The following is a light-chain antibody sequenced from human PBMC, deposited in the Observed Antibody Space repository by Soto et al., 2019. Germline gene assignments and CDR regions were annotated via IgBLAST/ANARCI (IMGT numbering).Light chain of an antibody. J-gene: IGLJ2*01. V-gene: IGLV1-47*02. CDR2: DNN. CDR1: SSNIGSNY. Sequence: QSVLTQPPSASGTPGRRVTISCSGSSSNIGSNYVSWYQQLPGTAPKLLIYDNNQRPSGVPDRFSGSKSGTSASLAISGLRSEDEADYYCAAWDDSLSVFFGGGTKLTVL. CDR3: AAWDDSLSVF.